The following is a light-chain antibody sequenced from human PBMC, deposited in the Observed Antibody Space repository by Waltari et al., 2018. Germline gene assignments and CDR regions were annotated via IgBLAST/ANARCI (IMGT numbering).Light chain of an antibody. J-gene: IGKJ2*01. CDR3: QQYNRSPYT. Sequence: EIVLTQSPGTLSLSPGARATLSCRASQSVNSAFLAWYQHKPGQAPRLLIYSTSTRATGIADRFSGSGSGTDFTLTVSRLEPEDSAVYYCQQYNRSPYTFGQGTRLEIK. CDR2: STS. V-gene: IGKV3-20*01. CDR1: QSVNSAF.